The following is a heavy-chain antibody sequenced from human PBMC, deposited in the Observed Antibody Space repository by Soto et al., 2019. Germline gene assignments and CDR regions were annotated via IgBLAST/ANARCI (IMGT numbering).Heavy chain of an antibody. CDR2: IVPMLGTP. Sequence: QVQLVQSGAEVKEPGSSVRVSCKASGGAFDKFIMNWVRQTPGRGLEWMGGIVPMLGTPTYAEKLKGRVRLSATGWASNTQMGLTSLMSEDQDSFFFARNGTYSSSRSGMDGWRLGNRVIVS. J-gene: IGHJ6*02. D-gene: IGHD1-7*01. CDR1: GGAFDKFI. CDR3: ARNGTYSSSRSGMDG. V-gene: IGHV1-69*01.